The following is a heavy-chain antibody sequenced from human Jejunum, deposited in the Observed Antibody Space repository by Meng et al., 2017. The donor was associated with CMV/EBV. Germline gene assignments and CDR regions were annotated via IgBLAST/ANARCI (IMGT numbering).Heavy chain of an antibody. D-gene: IGHD7-27*01. CDR2: TSYRSKWYT. J-gene: IGHJ4*02. CDR1: GDSVSGSSAT. Sequence: GDSVSGSSATWTWIRQSPSRALEWLGRTSYRSKWYTEYAVSLKSRITISPDTSRNQFSLQLNSVAPEDTAVYYCVRDLTGAFYFDSWGQGTLVTVSS. CDR3: VRDLTGAFYFDS. V-gene: IGHV6-1*01.